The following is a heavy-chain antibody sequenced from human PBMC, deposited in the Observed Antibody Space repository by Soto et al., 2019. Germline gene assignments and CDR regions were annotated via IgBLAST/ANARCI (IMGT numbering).Heavy chain of an antibody. CDR1: GFTFSSYG. V-gene: IGHV3-33*01. J-gene: IGHJ4*02. D-gene: IGHD3-22*01. CDR3: ARDKERYYDSSGYIDY. Sequence: QVQLVESGGGVVQPGRSLRLSCAASGFTFSSYGMHWVRQAPGKGLEWVAVIWYDGSNKYYADSVKGRFTISRDNSKNTLYLQMNSLRAEDMAVYYCARDKERYYDSSGYIDYWGQGTLVTVSS. CDR2: IWYDGSNK.